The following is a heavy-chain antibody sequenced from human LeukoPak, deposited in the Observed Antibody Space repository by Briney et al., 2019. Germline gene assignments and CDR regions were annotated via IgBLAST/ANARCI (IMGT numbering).Heavy chain of an antibody. J-gene: IGHJ6*02. V-gene: IGHV4-39*01. D-gene: IGHD3-10*01. CDR1: GGSISSSGYY. Sequence: ASETLSLTCSVSGGSISSSGYYWGWIRQPPGKGLGWIGSAHYRGITYYNPSLKSRATASVNTSKNQVFLELSSVTAADTAVYFCARNVYTATQSGRVYYSGMDVWGQGTTVTVSS. CDR3: ARNVYTATQSGRVYYSGMDV. CDR2: AHYRGIT.